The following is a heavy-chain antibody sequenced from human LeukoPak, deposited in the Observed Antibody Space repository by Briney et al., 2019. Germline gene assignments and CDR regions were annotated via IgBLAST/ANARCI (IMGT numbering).Heavy chain of an antibody. Sequence: SETLSLTCAVYGGSFSGYYWSWIRQPPGKGLEWIGEINHSGSTNYNPSLKSRVTISVDTSKNRFSLKLSSVTAADTAVYYCARGRGELELLPWGQGTLVTVSS. J-gene: IGHJ5*02. D-gene: IGHD1-7*01. CDR3: ARGRGELELLP. CDR2: INHSGST. CDR1: GGSFSGYY. V-gene: IGHV4-34*01.